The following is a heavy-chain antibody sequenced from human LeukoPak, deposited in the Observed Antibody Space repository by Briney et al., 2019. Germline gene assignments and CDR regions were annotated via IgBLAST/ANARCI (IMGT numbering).Heavy chain of an antibody. J-gene: IGHJ6*02. V-gene: IGHV3-21*01. CDR2: ISSSSSYI. CDR1: GFTFSSYS. Sequence: GGSLSLSCAASGFTFSSYSMNWVRQAPGKGLEWVSSISSSSSYIYYADSVKGRFTISRDNAKNSLYLQMNSLRAEDTAVYYCARDNCSSTSCRSPFYYYYYGMDVWGQGTTVTVSS. D-gene: IGHD2-2*01. CDR3: ARDNCSSTSCRSPFYYYYYGMDV.